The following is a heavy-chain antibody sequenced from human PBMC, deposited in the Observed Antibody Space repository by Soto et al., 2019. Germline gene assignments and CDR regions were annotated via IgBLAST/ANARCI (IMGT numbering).Heavy chain of an antibody. CDR3: ARGRYCSGGSCCSALDV. CDR2: MNPNSGNT. J-gene: IGHJ6*04. D-gene: IGHD2-15*01. Sequence: QVQLVQSGAEVKKPGASVKVSCKASGYTFTSYDINWVRQATGQGLEWMGWMNPNSGNTGYAQKLQGRVTMTRNTAISTAYMELSSLRSEDTAVYYCARGRYCSGGSCCSALDVWGKGTTVTVSS. V-gene: IGHV1-8*01. CDR1: GYTFTSYD.